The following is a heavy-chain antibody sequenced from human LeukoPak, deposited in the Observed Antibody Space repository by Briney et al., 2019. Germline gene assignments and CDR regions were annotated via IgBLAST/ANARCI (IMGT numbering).Heavy chain of an antibody. CDR3: ARASSGYIKAFDI. D-gene: IGHD3-3*01. CDR1: GGSFSGYY. CDR2: INHSGST. Sequence: SETLSLTCAVYGGSFSGYYWSWIRQPPGKGLEWIGEINHSGSTNYNPSLKGRVTISVDTSKNQFSLKLSSVTAADTAVYYCARASSGYIKAFDIWGQGTMVTVSS. V-gene: IGHV4-34*01. J-gene: IGHJ3*02.